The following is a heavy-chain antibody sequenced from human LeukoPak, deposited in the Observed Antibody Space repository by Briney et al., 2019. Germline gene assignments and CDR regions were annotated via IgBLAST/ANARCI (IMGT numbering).Heavy chain of an antibody. CDR2: ISAGGGST. CDR1: GFTFSSYA. Sequence: GGSLRLSCAASGFTFSSYAMSWVRQAPGKGLEWVSAISAGGGSTYYADSVKGRFTISRDSSENTLYPQMNSLRAEDTAVYYCAKGRRDGHNYDYWGQGTPVTVSS. V-gene: IGHV3-23*01. CDR3: AKGRRDGHNYDY. J-gene: IGHJ4*02. D-gene: IGHD5-24*01.